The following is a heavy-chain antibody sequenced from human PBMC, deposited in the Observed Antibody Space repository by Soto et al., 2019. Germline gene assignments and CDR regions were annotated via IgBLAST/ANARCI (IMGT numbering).Heavy chain of an antibody. V-gene: IGHV3-23*01. CDR3: VKGGWLDY. J-gene: IGHJ4*02. CDR1: QFTFSSFA. D-gene: IGHD3-10*01. CDR2: ISETGDSL. Sequence: DVKLLESGGGLVQPGGSLRLSCAASQFTFSSFAMTWVRQAPGKGLEWVSFISETGDSLSYAESVKGRFTISRDNSKNTLYRQLSSLRPEYTAVYYCVKGGWLDYWGQGTLVTVSS.